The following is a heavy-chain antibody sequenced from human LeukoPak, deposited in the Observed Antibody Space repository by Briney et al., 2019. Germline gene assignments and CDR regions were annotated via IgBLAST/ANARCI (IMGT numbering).Heavy chain of an antibody. CDR1: GYTFSNYG. Sequence: ASVKVSCKTSGYTFSNYGISWVRQAPGQGLEWMGWISGYNGNTKYAQKFQGRITMTRDTSISTAYMELSRLRSDDTAVYYCARVGATYSGDPWGQGTLVTVSS. V-gene: IGHV1-18*01. CDR2: ISGYNGNT. D-gene: IGHD1-26*01. CDR3: ARVGATYSGDP. J-gene: IGHJ5*02.